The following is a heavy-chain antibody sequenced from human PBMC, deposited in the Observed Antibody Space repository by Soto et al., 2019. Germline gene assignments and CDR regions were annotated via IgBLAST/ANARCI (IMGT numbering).Heavy chain of an antibody. CDR1: GFTFSSYG. V-gene: IGHV3-33*01. CDR2: IWYHGNSM. Sequence: GGSLRLSCAASGFTFSSYGMHWVRQAPGKGLEWVAVIWYHGNSMYYANSVKGRFTISRDNSKNTLYLQMNNLRAEDTAVYYCARYNTGHSDYWGQGTLVTVSS. J-gene: IGHJ4*02. D-gene: IGHD1-20*01. CDR3: ARYNTGHSDY.